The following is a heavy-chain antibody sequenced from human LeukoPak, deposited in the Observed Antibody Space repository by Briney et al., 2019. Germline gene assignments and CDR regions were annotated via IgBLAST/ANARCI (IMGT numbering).Heavy chain of an antibody. J-gene: IGHJ6*03. D-gene: IGHD6-13*01. CDR1: GFTFSSYE. CDR2: ISTSSSYI. V-gene: IGHV3-21*01. CDR3: ARAAIAAARIYYYMDV. Sequence: GGSLRLSCAASGFTFSSYEMNWVRQAPGKGLEWVSSISTSSSYIHNADSVKGRFTISRDNAENSLYLQMNSLRAEDTAVYYCARAAIAAARIYYYMDVWGKGTTVTVSS.